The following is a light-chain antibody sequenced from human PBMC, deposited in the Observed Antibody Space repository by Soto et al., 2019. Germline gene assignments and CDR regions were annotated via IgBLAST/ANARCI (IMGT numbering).Light chain of an antibody. CDR3: SSYTSSSTPYV. CDR1: SSNIGAGYD. CDR2: GNN. Sequence: QAVVTQPPSVSGAPGQTITISCTGSSSNIGAGYDVHWYQQLPGRAPKLLIYGNNNRPSGVPDRFSGSKSGNTASLTISGLQAEDEADYYCSSYTSSSTPYVFGTGTKLTVL. V-gene: IGLV1-40*01. J-gene: IGLJ1*01.